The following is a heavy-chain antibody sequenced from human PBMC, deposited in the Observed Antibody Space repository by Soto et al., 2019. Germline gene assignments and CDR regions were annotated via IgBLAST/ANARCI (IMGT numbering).Heavy chain of an antibody. V-gene: IGHV3-64*02. CDR2: ISSDGGST. CDR1: GFTFSNYE. D-gene: IGHD2-21*01. Sequence: EVPLVESGEGLVQPGGSLRLSCAGSGFTFSNYEMHWIRQAPGKGLEYVSTISSDGGSTYYADSVKGRFTISRDNSTYTLYRHMGSLRVEEMAVYYCARASHALGGYSDYWGQGSLVTVSS. J-gene: IGHJ4*02. CDR3: ARASHALGGYSDY.